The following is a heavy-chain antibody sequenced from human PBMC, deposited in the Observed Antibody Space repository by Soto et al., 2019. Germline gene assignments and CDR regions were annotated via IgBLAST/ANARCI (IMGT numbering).Heavy chain of an antibody. CDR2: IYWDDDK. D-gene: IGHD3-9*01. V-gene: IGHV2-5*02. CDR1: GFSLSTSGVG. J-gene: IGHJ5*02. Sequence: QITLKESGPTLVKPTQTLTLTCTFSGFSLSTSGVGVGWIRQPPGKALEWLALIYWDDDKRYSPSLKSRLTITNDTTKNQVVLTMTNMDPVDTATYYCAHSLFDWLFGMGWFDPWGQGTLVTVSS. CDR3: AHSLFDWLFGMGWFDP.